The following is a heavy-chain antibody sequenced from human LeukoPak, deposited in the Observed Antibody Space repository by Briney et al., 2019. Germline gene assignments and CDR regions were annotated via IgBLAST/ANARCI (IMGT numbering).Heavy chain of an antibody. D-gene: IGHD6-13*01. CDR1: GYTFTSYG. J-gene: IGHJ6*03. CDR3: ARVLRGSSSWGSLEIYYYMDV. Sequence: GASVKVSCKASGYTFTSYGISWVRQAPGQGLEWMGWISAYNGNTNYAQKLQGRVTMTTDTSTSTAYMELRSLRSDDTAVYYCARVLRGSSSWGSLEIYYYMDVWGKGTTVTISS. V-gene: IGHV1-18*01. CDR2: ISAYNGNT.